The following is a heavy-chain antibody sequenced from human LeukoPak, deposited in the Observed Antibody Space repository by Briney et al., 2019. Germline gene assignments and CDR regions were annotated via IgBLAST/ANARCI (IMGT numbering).Heavy chain of an antibody. CDR2: IIPIFGTA. V-gene: IGHV1-69*05. CDR1: RGTFSSYA. CDR3: ARGRSYYYDSSGSNCAFDI. J-gene: IGHJ3*02. Sequence: GASVKVSCKASRGTFSSYAISWVRQAPGQGLEWMGGIIPIFGTANYAQKFQGRVTITTDESTSTAYMELSSLRSEDTAVYYCARGRSYYYDSSGSNCAFDIWGQGTMVTVSS. D-gene: IGHD3-22*01.